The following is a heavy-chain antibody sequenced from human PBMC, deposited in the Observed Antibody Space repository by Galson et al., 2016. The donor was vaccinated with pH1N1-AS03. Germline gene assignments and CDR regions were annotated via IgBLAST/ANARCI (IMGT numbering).Heavy chain of an antibody. D-gene: IGHD5-18*01. V-gene: IGHV3-64D*06. J-gene: IGHJ3*02. CDR1: GFTFRTFS. CDR3: IKEGNRLQSRRSDAFDI. Sequence: SLRLSCAASGFTFRTFSIYWVRQAPGKGLEYVSGISDNGINKYYADPVKARFTISRDKSKNTVYLQMSSLRTEDTAVYYCIKEGNRLQSRRSDAFDIWGRGTMVTVSS. CDR2: ISDNGINK.